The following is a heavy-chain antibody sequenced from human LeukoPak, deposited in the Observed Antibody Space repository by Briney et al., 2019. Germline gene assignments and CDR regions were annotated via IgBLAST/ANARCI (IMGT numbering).Heavy chain of an antibody. Sequence: GGSLRLSCAASGFTFSSYAMSWVRQAPGKGLEWVSAISGSGGSTYYADSVKGRFTISRDNSKNTLYLQMNSLRAEDTAVYYCAKVRRRFLEWLLSNWFDPWGQGTLVTVSS. CDR2: ISGSGGST. CDR1: GFTFSSYA. CDR3: AKVRRRFLEWLLSNWFDP. D-gene: IGHD3-3*01. V-gene: IGHV3-23*01. J-gene: IGHJ5*02.